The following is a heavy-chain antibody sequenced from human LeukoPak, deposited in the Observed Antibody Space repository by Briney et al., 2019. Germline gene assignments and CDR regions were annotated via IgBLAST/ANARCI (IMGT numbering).Heavy chain of an antibody. V-gene: IGHV4-61*02. CDR2: IYTSGST. J-gene: IGHJ4*02. CDR1: GGSISSGSYY. Sequence: SETLSLTCTVSGGSISSGSYYWSWIRQPAGKGLEWIGRIYTSGSTNYNPSLKSRVTISVDTSKNQFSLKLSSVTAADTAVYYCARGREYAHFDYWGQGTLVTVSS. CDR3: ARGREYAHFDY. D-gene: IGHD2-2*01.